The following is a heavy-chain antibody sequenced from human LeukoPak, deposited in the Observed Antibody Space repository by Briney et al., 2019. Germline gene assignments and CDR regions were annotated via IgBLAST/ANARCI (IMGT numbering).Heavy chain of an antibody. Sequence: SETLSLTCAVSGGSISSGGYSWSWIRQPPGKGLEWIGYMYYSGNTYYTPSLKSRVTISVDTSKNQFSLKLSSVTAADTAVYYCAKVTQPLDGYGYYFDYWGQGTLVTVSS. J-gene: IGHJ4*02. CDR3: AKVTQPLDGYGYYFDY. V-gene: IGHV4-30-4*07. CDR1: GGSISSGGYS. CDR2: MYYSGNT. D-gene: IGHD5-18*01.